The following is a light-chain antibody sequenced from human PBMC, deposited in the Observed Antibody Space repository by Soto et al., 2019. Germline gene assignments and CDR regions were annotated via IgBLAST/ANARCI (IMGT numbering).Light chain of an antibody. V-gene: IGKV1-27*01. J-gene: IGKJ1*01. CDR1: QGISNY. Sequence: DIQMTQSPSSLSASVGDRVTITCRASQGISNYLAWYQQKPGKVPKLLIYAASTLQSGVPSRFSGSGSGTDFNPTISSLQAEDVATYYCQKYNSAPPWTFGQGTKVEIK. CDR3: QKYNSAPPWT. CDR2: AAS.